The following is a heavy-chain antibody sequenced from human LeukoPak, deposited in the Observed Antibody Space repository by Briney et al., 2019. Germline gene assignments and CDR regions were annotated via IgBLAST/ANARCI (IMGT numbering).Heavy chain of an antibody. CDR3: ARVTGYIVEDYFDY. J-gene: IGHJ4*02. Sequence: SETLSLTCTVSGYSISSGYYWGWIRQPPGKGLEWIGSIYHSGSTYYNPSLKSRVTISVDTSKNQFSLRLSSVTAADTAVYYCARVTGYIVEDYFDYWGQGTLVTVSS. CDR2: IYHSGST. CDR1: GYSISSGYY. D-gene: IGHD3-22*01. V-gene: IGHV4-38-2*02.